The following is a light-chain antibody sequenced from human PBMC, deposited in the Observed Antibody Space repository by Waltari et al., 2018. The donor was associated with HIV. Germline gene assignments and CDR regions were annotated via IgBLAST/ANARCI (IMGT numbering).Light chain of an antibody. V-gene: IGLV1-44*01. J-gene: IGLJ3*02. CDR2: SNN. Sequence: GAAPTLLIYSNNQRPSAVPDRFSGSKSGSAASLAISGLKSEDEADYNCATWDDALSGPVFGAGTKLTV. CDR3: ATWDDALSGPV.